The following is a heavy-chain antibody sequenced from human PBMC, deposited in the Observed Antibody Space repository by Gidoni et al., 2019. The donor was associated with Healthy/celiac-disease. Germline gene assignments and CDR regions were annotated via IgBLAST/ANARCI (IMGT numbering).Heavy chain of an antibody. Sequence: QVQLVESGGGLVKPGGSLRLSCAASGFIFSDSYMSWIRQAPGKGLEWISYIRLSSTYTNYADSVKGRFTISRDNAKNSLYLQMNSLRAEDTAVYYCARDVGNPYYFDYWGQGTLVTVSS. CDR3: ARDVGNPYYFDY. D-gene: IGHD3-10*01. CDR2: IRLSSTYT. J-gene: IGHJ4*02. CDR1: GFIFSDSY. V-gene: IGHV3-11*06.